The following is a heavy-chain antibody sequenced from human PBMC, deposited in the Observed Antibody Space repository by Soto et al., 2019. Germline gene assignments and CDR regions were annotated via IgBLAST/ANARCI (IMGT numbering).Heavy chain of an antibody. Sequence: GASVKVSCKASGYTFTSYAMHWVRQAPGQRLERMGWINAGNGNTKYSQKLQGRVTMTTDTSTSTAYMELRSLRSDDTAVYYCARVVGSSWQNWFDPWGQGTLVTVSS. V-gene: IGHV1-3*01. D-gene: IGHD6-13*01. CDR1: GYTFTSYA. CDR2: INAGNGNT. J-gene: IGHJ5*02. CDR3: ARVVGSSWQNWFDP.